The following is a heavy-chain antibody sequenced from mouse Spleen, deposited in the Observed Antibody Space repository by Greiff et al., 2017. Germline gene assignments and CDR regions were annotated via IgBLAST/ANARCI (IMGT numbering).Heavy chain of an antibody. CDR3: ARKELGNYDAMDY. J-gene: IGHJ4*01. CDR2: IYPGNVNT. Sequence: VQLQQSGPELVKPGASVRISCKASGYTFTSYYIHWVKQRPGQGLEWIGWIYPGNVNTKYNEKFKGKATLTADKSSSTAYMQLSSLASEDSAVYFCARKELGNYDAMDYWGQGTSVTVSS. CDR1: GYTFTSYY. D-gene: IGHD2-1*01. V-gene: IGHV1S56*01.